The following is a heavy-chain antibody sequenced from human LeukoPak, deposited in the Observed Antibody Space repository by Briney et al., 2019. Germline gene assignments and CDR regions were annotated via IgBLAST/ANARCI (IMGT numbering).Heavy chain of an antibody. D-gene: IGHD3-9*01. CDR2: ISSSGSTI. CDR3: ATRGDILTGYPYYFDY. CDR1: GFTFSSYE. V-gene: IGHV3-48*03. Sequence: GSLRLSRAASGFTFSSYEMNWVRQAPGKGLEWVSYISSSGSTIYYADSVKGRFTISRDNSKNTLYLQMNSLRAEDTAVYYCATRGDILTGYPYYFDYWGQGTLVTVSS. J-gene: IGHJ4*02.